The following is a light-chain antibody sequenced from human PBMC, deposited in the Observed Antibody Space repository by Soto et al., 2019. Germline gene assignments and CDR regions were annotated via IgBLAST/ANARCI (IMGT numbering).Light chain of an antibody. Sequence: IALTQSPAELSSFPCGRVPLFCRARQYSNTRLAWYQHRPGQAPRLLIYQTSPRAAGIPARFSASGPGTDFTLTISGVQPEDFALYYCHQRQSWPRTFGQGTKVAIK. CDR3: HQRQSWPRT. V-gene: IGKV3D-11*01. CDR1: QYSNTR. J-gene: IGKJ1*01. CDR2: QTS.